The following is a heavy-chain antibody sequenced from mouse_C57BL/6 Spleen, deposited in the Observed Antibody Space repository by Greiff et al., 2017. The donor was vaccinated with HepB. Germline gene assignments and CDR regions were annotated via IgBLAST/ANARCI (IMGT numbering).Heavy chain of an antibody. D-gene: IGHD1-1*01. CDR2: ISDGGSYT. Sequence: VHVKQSGGGLVKPGGSLKLSCAASGFTFSSYAMSWVRQTPEKRLEWVATISDGGSYTYYPDNVKGRFTISRDNAKNNLYLQMSHLKSEDTAMYYCARDPLITTVVAPMDYWGQGTSVTVSS. J-gene: IGHJ4*01. V-gene: IGHV5-4*01. CDR1: GFTFSSYA. CDR3: ARDPLITTVVAPMDY.